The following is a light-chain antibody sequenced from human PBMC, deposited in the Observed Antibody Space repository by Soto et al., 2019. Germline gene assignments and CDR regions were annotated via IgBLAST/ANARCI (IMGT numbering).Light chain of an antibody. CDR3: CSFAGSYMWV. Sequence: QSALTQPRSVSGSPGQSVSICCTGTSSDVGGYNYISWYQQHPGEVPKLIIYDVSKRPSGVPDRFSGAKSGNTASLTISGLQADDEADYYCCSFAGSYMWVFGGGTKLTVL. CDR2: DVS. CDR1: SSDVGGYNY. J-gene: IGLJ3*02. V-gene: IGLV2-11*01.